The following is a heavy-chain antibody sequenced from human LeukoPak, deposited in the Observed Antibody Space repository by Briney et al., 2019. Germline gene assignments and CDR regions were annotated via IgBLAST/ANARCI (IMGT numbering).Heavy chain of an antibody. CDR2: IRSDGSNK. Sequence: GGSLRLSCAASGFTFSTYGMHWVRQARGKGLEWVAFIRSDGSNKYDADSVKGRLSISRDTSKNTLFVEINSLRAEDTAVYYCAKDLHPMVGAKTFDCWGQGPLVTVSS. CDR1: GFTFSTYG. V-gene: IGHV3-30*02. J-gene: IGHJ4*02. CDR3: AKDLHPMVGAKTFDC. D-gene: IGHD1-26*01.